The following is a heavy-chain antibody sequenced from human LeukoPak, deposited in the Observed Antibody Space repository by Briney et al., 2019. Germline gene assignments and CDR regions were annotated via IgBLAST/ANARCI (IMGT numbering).Heavy chain of an antibody. CDR1: GFTFDDYG. Sequence: GGSLRLSCAASGFTFDDYGMSWVRQAPGKGLEWVSVIYSGGSTYYADSVKGRFTISRDNSKNTLYLQMNSLRAEDTAVYYCARERGHLDYWGQGTLVTVSS. D-gene: IGHD6-25*01. V-gene: IGHV3-66*01. CDR3: ARERGHLDY. CDR2: IYSGGST. J-gene: IGHJ4*02.